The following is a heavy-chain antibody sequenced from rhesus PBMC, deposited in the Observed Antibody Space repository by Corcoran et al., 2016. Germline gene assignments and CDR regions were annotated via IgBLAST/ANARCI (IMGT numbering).Heavy chain of an antibody. D-gene: IGHD4-23*01. Sequence: QVQLQESGPGLVKPSEPLSLTCPVSGGSIRDSSFMSWIRQPPGKGLEWIRYIYGSGGSTSYNPSLKSRVTFSTDTSKNQVSLKLSSVTAADTAVYFCARAKYSNSLFDYWGQGVLVTVSS. J-gene: IGHJ4*01. CDR3: ARAKYSNSLFDY. CDR1: GGSIRDSSF. V-gene: IGHV4-106*01. CDR2: IYGSGGST.